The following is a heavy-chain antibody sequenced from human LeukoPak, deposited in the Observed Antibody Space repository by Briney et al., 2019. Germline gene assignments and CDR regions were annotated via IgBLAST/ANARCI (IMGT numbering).Heavy chain of an antibody. J-gene: IGHJ4*02. Sequence: ETLSLTCAVYGGSFSGYYWSWIRQPPGKGLEWIGEINHSGSTNYNPSLKSRVTVSVDTSKNQFSLKLTSVTAADTAMYYCARVKRRMGSSSGDYSDFWGQGALVTVSS. CDR2: INHSGST. CDR3: ARVKRRMGSSSGDYSDF. CDR1: GGSFSGYY. V-gene: IGHV4-34*01. D-gene: IGHD6-6*01.